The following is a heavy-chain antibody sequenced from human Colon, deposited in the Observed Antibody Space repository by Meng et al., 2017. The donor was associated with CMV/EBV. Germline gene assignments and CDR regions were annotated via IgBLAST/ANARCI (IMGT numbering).Heavy chain of an antibody. CDR3: AKAYYYDSSGYNWVYYYYGMDV. Sequence: GESLKISCTASGFIFGDHFMDWVRQSPGKGLEWVGRAKNKPWQYGTEYAASVKGRFTISRDNSKNTLYLQMNSLRAEDTAVYYCAKAYYYDSSGYNWVYYYYGMDVWGQGTTVTVSS. CDR1: GFIFGDHF. D-gene: IGHD3-22*01. CDR2: AKNKPWQYGT. V-gene: IGHV3-72*01. J-gene: IGHJ6*02.